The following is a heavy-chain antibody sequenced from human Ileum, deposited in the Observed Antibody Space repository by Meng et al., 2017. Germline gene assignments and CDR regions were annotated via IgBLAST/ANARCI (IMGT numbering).Heavy chain of an antibody. J-gene: IGHJ4*02. CDR1: GFTFSTYA. CDR3: AKGGTSDY. D-gene: IGHD1-7*01. Sequence: GSLKISCAASGFTFSTYAMSWVRQAPGKGLEWVSAFSGSGGSTYYADSVKGRFSISRNNSKNTLYLQMNSLRAEDTAIYYCAKGGTSDYWGQGTLVTVSS. V-gene: IGHV3-23*01. CDR2: FSGSGGST.